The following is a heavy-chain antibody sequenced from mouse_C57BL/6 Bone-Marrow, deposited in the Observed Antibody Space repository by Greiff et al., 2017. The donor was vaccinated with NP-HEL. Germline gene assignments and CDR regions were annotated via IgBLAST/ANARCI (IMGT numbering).Heavy chain of an antibody. CDR1: GYTFTDYY. J-gene: IGHJ2*01. Sequence: EVQLQQSGPVLVKPGASVKMSCKASGYTFTDYYMNWVKQSHGKSLEWIGVINPYNGGTSYNQKFKGKATLTVDKSSSTAYMELNSLTSEDSAVYYCARRGLRNDYWGQGTTLTVSS. V-gene: IGHV1-19*01. CDR3: ARRGLRNDY. CDR2: INPYNGGT. D-gene: IGHD1-1*01.